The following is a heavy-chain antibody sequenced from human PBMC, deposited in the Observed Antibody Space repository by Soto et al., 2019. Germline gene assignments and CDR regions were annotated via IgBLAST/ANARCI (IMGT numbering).Heavy chain of an antibody. Sequence: PSETLSLTCTVSGCSLSSSYWSWIRQPPGKGLEWIGCLYDTGSTNYNPSLKSRVTISVDTSKNQFSLKLTSVTAADTAVYFCARARWSTLVRGVIMGSAYYYYMDVWGKGATVTVSS. CDR1: GCSLSSSY. J-gene: IGHJ6*03. CDR3: ARARWSTLVRGVIMGSAYYYYMDV. D-gene: IGHD3-10*01. V-gene: IGHV4-59*01. CDR2: LYDTGST.